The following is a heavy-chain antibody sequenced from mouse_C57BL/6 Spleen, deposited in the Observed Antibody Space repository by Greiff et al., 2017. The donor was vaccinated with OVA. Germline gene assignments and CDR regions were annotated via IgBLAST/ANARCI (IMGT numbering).Heavy chain of an antibody. CDR1: GYAFSSSW. V-gene: IGHV1-82*01. CDR2: IYPGDGDT. Sequence: VQLQQSGPELVKPGASVKISCKASGYAFSSSWMNWVKQRPGKGLEWIGRIYPGDGDTNYNGKFKGKATLTADKSSSTAYMQLSSLTSEDSAVYFCASPNWDESWFAYWGQGTLVTVSA. CDR3: ASPNWDESWFAY. D-gene: IGHD4-1*02. J-gene: IGHJ3*01.